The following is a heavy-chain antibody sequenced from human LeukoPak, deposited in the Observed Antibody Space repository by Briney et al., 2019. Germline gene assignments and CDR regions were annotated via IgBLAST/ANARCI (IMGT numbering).Heavy chain of an antibody. J-gene: IGHJ6*03. D-gene: IGHD3-16*02. CDR1: GFTFSSYG. V-gene: IGHV3-30*02. Sequence: PGGSLRLSCAASGFTFSSYGMHWVRQAPGKGLEWVAFIRHDGSNKYYADSVKGRFTISRDNSKNTLYLQMNSLRAEDTAVYYCARDVLSVLADDYVWGSHRPDKEYYMDVWGKGTTVTVSS. CDR2: IRHDGSNK. CDR3: ARDVLSVLADDYVWGSHRPDKEYYMDV.